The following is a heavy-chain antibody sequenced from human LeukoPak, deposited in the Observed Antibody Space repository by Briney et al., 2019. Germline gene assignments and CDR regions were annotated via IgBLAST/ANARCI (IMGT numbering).Heavy chain of an antibody. CDR1: GFTFSSYS. J-gene: IGHJ3*02. Sequence: GGSLRLSCAASGFTFSSYSMNWVRQAPGKGLEWVSSISSSSSHIYYADSVKGRFTISRDNAKNSLYLQMNSLRAEDTAVYYCARETTVAFDAFDIWGQGTMVTVSS. CDR2: ISSSSSHI. D-gene: IGHD4-23*01. V-gene: IGHV3-21*01. CDR3: ARETTVAFDAFDI.